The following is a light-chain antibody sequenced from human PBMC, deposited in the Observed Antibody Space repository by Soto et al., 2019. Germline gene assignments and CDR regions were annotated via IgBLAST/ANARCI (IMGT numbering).Light chain of an antibody. J-gene: IGLJ2*01. Sequence: QSALTQPPSVSAAPGQKVTISCSGGSSNIGNNYVSWYQQVPGTAPEVLITENNKRPSGIPDRFSGSKSGTSAILGISGLQTGDEAYYYCATWDSSLKIVVFGGGTKLTVL. V-gene: IGLV1-51*02. CDR3: ATWDSSLKIVV. CDR1: SSNIGNNY. CDR2: ENN.